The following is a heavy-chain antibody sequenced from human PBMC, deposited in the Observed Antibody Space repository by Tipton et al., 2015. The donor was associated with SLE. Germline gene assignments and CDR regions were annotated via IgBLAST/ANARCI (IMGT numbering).Heavy chain of an antibody. Sequence: QLVQSGAEVKKPGESLKISCKGSGYNFTSYWIGWVHQMPGKGLEWMAIVYPGDSDTRYSLSFQGQVTISADKSISTAYLQWSSLKASDTAIYYCATYCGVTSCPDYWGQGTLVTVSS. CDR3: ATYCGVTSCPDY. CDR1: GYNFTSYW. CDR2: VYPGDSDT. J-gene: IGHJ4*02. D-gene: IGHD2-2*01. V-gene: IGHV5-51*03.